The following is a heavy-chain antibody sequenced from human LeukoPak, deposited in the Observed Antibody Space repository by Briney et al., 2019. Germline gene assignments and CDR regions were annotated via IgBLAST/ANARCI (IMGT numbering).Heavy chain of an antibody. J-gene: IGHJ5*02. V-gene: IGHV1-69*13. Sequence: ASVKVSCKASGGTFSSYAISWVRQAPGQGLEWMGGIIPIFGTANYAQKFQGRVTITADESTSTAYMELSSLRSEDTAVYYCVRSVYYDILTGGPNWFDPWGQGTLVTVSS. CDR3: VRSVYYDILTGGPNWFDP. CDR1: GGTFSSYA. CDR2: IIPIFGTA. D-gene: IGHD3-9*01.